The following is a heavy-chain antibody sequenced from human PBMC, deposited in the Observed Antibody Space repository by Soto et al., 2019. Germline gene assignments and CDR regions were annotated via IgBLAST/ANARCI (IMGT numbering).Heavy chain of an antibody. V-gene: IGHV4-59*01. CDR3: ARLRDGYSYQFDY. CDR2: IYYSGST. D-gene: IGHD4-4*01. J-gene: IGHJ4*02. CDR1: GGSISSYY. Sequence: QVQLQESGPGLVKPSETLSLTCTVSGGSISSYYWSWIRQPPGKGLEWIGYIYYSGSTNYNPSLKSRVTISVDTSKNQFSLKLSSVTAADTAVYYCARLRDGYSYQFDYWGQGTLVTVSS.